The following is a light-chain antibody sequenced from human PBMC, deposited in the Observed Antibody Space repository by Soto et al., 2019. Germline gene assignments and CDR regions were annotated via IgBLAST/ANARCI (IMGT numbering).Light chain of an antibody. J-gene: IGKJ4*02. V-gene: IGKV3-11*01. Sequence: EIVLTQSPATLSLSPGERATLSCKASQSVCSYLACNQQKPGQAPMLLIYDASNTATGIPAKFSGSGTGTDFTLTISGLEHEDFAGSYCQERSKWPLTFDGGTKVEIK. CDR2: DAS. CDR3: QERSKWPLT. CDR1: QSVCSY.